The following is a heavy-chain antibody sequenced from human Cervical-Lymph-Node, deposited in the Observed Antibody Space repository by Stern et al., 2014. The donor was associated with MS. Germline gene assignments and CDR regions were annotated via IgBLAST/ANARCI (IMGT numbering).Heavy chain of an antibody. J-gene: IGHJ5*02. CDR2: IYPSGST. CDR3: AASTGTYDFDP. CDR1: GGSISMYY. D-gene: IGHD1-1*01. Sequence: QLQLQESGPGLVKPSETLSLTCTVSGGSISMYYWSWIRQPAGKGLEWIGRIYPSGSTNYNPSLKTRVTMSVDTSKNQFSLKLTSVTAADTAIYYCAASTGTYDFDPWGQGTLVIVSS. V-gene: IGHV4-4*07.